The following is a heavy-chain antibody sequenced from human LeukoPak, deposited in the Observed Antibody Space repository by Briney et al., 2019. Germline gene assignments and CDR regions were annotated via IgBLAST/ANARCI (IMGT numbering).Heavy chain of an antibody. D-gene: IGHD3-22*01. J-gene: IGHJ3*02. V-gene: IGHV1-2*02. CDR2: INPNSGGT. CDR1: GYTFTGYY. Sequence: ASVKVSCKASGYTFTGYYMHWVRQAPGQGLELIGWINPNSGGTNYAQKFQGRVTMTRDTSISTAYMELSRLRSDDPAVYYCARDLPDMIVVGSDIWGQGTMVTVSS. CDR3: ARDLPDMIVVGSDI.